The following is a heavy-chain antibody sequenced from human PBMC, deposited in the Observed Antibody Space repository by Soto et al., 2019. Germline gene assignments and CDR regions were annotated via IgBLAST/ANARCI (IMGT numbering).Heavy chain of an antibody. J-gene: IGHJ5*02. D-gene: IGHD2-2*01. CDR3: ARGGVVPAAHYGWFDP. Sequence: EVQLVESGGGLVQPGRSLRLSCAASGFTFSSYSMNWVRQAPGKGLEWVSYISSSSSTIYYADSVKGRFTITRDNAKNSLYLQMNSLRDEDTAVYYCARGGVVPAAHYGWFDPWGQGTLVTVSS. CDR1: GFTFSSYS. CDR2: ISSSSSTI. V-gene: IGHV3-48*02.